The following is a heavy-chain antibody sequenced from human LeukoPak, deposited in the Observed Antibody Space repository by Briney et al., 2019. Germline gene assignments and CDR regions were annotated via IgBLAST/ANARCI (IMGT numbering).Heavy chain of an antibody. CDR2: MNPNSGNT. D-gene: IGHD4/OR15-4a*01. V-gene: IGHV1-8*01. Sequence: ASVKVSCKASGYTFTSSDFNWVRQATGPGLEWMGWMNPNSGNTGYAQKFQGRVTMTRDTSISTAYMELSSLRSEDTAVYYCAREGANSSFGYWGQGTLVTVSS. CDR1: GYTFTSSD. CDR3: AREGANSSFGY. J-gene: IGHJ4*02.